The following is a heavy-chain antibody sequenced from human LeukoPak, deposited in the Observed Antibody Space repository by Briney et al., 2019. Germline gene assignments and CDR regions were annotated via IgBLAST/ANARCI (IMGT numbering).Heavy chain of an antibody. J-gene: IGHJ4*02. V-gene: IGHV3-20*04. D-gene: IGHD5-24*01. Sequence: GGSLRLSCAASGFTFDNYGMSWVRQAPGKGLEWVCGINWNGGSTGYADSVKGRFTIPRDNAKNSLYLQMNSLRAEDTALYYCARTTDLEMATIFDYWGQGTLVTVSS. CDR2: INWNGGST. CDR3: ARTTDLEMATIFDY. CDR1: GFTFDNYG.